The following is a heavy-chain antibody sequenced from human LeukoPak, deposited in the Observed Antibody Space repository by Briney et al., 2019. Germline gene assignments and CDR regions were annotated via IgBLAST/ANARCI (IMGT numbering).Heavy chain of an antibody. V-gene: IGHV3-21*01. J-gene: IGHJ3*02. CDR2: ISSSSSYI. CDR1: GFTFSSYS. Sequence: GRSLRLSCAASGFTFSSYSMNWVRQAPGKGLEWVSSISSSSSYIYYADSVKGRFTISRDNAKNSLYLQMNSLRAEDTAVYYCARWRYYGNYVDAFDIWGQGTMVTVSP. D-gene: IGHD4-11*01. CDR3: ARWRYYGNYVDAFDI.